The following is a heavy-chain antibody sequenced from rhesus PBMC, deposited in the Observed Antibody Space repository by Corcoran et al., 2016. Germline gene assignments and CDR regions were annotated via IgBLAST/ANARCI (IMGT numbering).Heavy chain of an antibody. J-gene: IGHJ4*01. CDR2: IYVSSGST. D-gene: IGHD3-3*01. CDR3: AGRTGYYTPLHD. CDR1: GGSISGGYD. Sequence: QVQLQESGPGVVKPSETLSLTCAVSGGSISGGYDWSWIRQPPGKRLGWIGYIYVSSGSTNYNPSLQNRVTISKDASKNEFSLKRSSVTAADTAGYYCAGRTGYYTPLHDWGQGVLVTVSS. V-gene: IGHV4-76*01.